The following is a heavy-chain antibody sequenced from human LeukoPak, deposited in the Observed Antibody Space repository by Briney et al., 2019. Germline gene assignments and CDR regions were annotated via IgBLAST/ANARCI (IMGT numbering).Heavy chain of an antibody. CDR1: GFTFSSYG. CDR2: IRYDGSNK. V-gene: IGHV3-30*02. D-gene: IGHD3/OR15-3a*01. Sequence: PGGSLRLSCAASGFTFSSYGMHWVRRAPGKGLEWVAFIRYDGSNKYYADSVKGRFTISRDNSKNTLYLHVNSLRPEDTAVYYCARGGLISLANTPLGAFDFWGQGTMVSVSS. CDR3: ARGGLISLANTPLGAFDF. J-gene: IGHJ3*01.